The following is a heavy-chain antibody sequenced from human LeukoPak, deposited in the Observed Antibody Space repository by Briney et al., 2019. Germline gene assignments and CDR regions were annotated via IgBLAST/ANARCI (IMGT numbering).Heavy chain of an antibody. V-gene: IGHV1-18*01. CDR3: ARTISRGRGSDSSGYYDAFDI. Sequence: GASVKVSCKASGYTFTSYGISWVRQAPGQGLEWMGWISAYNGNTNYAQKLQGRVTMTTEISTSTAYMELRSLRSDDTAVYYCARTISRGRGSDSSGYYDAFDIWGQGTMVTVSS. CDR1: GYTFTSYG. J-gene: IGHJ3*02. CDR2: ISAYNGNT. D-gene: IGHD3-22*01.